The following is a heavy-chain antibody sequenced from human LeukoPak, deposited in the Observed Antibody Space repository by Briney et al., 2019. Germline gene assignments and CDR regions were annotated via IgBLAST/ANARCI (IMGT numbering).Heavy chain of an antibody. CDR3: AKDEYYYDSSGYSADH. CDR2: ISYDGSNK. J-gene: IGHJ4*02. Sequence: GGSLRLSCAASGFTFSSYGMHWVRQAPGKGLEWVAVISYDGSNKYYADSVKGRFTISRDNSKNTLYLQMNSLRAEDTAVYYCAKDEYYYDSSGYSADHWGQGTLVTVSS. D-gene: IGHD3-22*01. CDR1: GFTFSSYG. V-gene: IGHV3-30*18.